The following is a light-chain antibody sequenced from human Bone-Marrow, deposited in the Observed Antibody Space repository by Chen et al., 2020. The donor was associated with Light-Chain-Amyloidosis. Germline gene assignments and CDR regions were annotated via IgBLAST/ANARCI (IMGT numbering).Light chain of an antibody. J-gene: IGLJ3*02. V-gene: IGLV6-57*01. CDR2: EDN. CDR3: QSYDTSVRV. Sequence: FMLTQPRAVSESPGKTVTISCTRSSGSIAGNYVQWFQQRPGRSPTTVSFEDNLRPPGVPDRFSGSIDTSSNSASLSISGLKPEDEADYYCQSYDTSVRVFGGGTRLTVL. CDR1: SGSIAGNY.